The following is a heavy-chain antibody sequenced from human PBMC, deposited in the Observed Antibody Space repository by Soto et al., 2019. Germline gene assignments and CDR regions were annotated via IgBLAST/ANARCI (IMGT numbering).Heavy chain of an antibody. CDR1: GFTFSSYA. CDR2: ISYDGSNK. D-gene: IGHD6-13*01. V-gene: IGHV3-30-3*01. CDR3: ARDGAWRYSSRRYNLGGEYYYGMDV. Sequence: PGGSLRLSCAASGFTFSSYAMHWVRQAPGKGLEWVAVISYDGSNKYYADSVKGRFTISRDNSKNTLYLQMNSLRAEDTAVYYCARDGAWRYSSRRYNLGGEYYYGMDVWGQGTTVTVS. J-gene: IGHJ6*02.